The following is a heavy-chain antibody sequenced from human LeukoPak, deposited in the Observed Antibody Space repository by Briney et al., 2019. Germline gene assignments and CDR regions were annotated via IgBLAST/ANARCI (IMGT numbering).Heavy chain of an antibody. CDR3: ARGGYYYDGSGYYPDY. CDR2: INPSGGST. CDR1: GYTLTNYY. Sequence: ASVKVSCKASGYTLTNYYMHWVRQAPGQGLEWMGIINPSGGSTSYAQKFQGRVTMTRDTSTSTVYMELSSLRSEDTAVYYCARGGYYYDGSGYYPDYWGQGTLVTVSS. J-gene: IGHJ4*02. V-gene: IGHV1-46*01. D-gene: IGHD3-22*01.